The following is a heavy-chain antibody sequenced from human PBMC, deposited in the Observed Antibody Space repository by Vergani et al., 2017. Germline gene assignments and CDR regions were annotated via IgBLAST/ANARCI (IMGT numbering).Heavy chain of an antibody. D-gene: IGHD1-1*01. CDR2: ISGSGGST. Sequence: EVQLLESGGGLVQPGGSLRLSCAASGFTFSSYAMSWVRQAPGKGLEWVSAISGSGGSTYYADSVKGRFTLSRDNSKNTLYLQMNSLRAEDTAVYYCAKDSTTGTTAYYYGMDVWGQGTTVTVSS. CDR1: GFTFSSYA. CDR3: AKDSTTGTTAYYYGMDV. V-gene: IGHV3-23*01. J-gene: IGHJ6*02.